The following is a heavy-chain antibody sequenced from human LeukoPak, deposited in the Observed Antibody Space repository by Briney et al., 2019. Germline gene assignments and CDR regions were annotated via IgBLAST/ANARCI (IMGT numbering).Heavy chain of an antibody. D-gene: IGHD6-6*01. V-gene: IGHV5-10-1*01. Sequence: GESLKISCKGSGYIFTSYWITWVRQMPGKGLEWMGMIDPTDSYTNYSPSFQGHVTISTDKSISTAYLQWSSLKASDAAIYYCARRGRSSSNFDFWGQGTLVTVSS. J-gene: IGHJ4*02. CDR2: IDPTDSYT. CDR1: GYIFTSYW. CDR3: ARRGRSSSNFDF.